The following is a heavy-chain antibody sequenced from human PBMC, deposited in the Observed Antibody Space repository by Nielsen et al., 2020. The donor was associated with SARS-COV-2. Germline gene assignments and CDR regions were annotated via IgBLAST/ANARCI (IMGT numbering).Heavy chain of an antibody. CDR2: IYYSGST. J-gene: IGHJ4*02. CDR3: ARAPYGDYSEYYFDY. D-gene: IGHD4-17*01. Sequence: WIRQPPGKGLEWIGSIYYSGSTYYNPSLKSRVTISVDTSKNQFSLKLSSVTAADTAVYYCARAPYGDYSEYYFDYWGQGTLVTVSS. V-gene: IGHV4-39*01.